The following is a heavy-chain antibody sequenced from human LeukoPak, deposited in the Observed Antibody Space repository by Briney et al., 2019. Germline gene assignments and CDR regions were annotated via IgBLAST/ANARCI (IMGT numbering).Heavy chain of an antibody. CDR2: INPNSGGT. Sequence: ASVKVSCKASGYTFTSYGISWVRQAPGQGLEWMGWINPNSGGTNYAQKFQGRVTMTRDTSISTAYMELSRLRSDDTAVYYCGYSSGWYYFDYWGQGTLVTVSS. CDR3: GYSSGWYYFDY. CDR1: GYTFTSYG. J-gene: IGHJ4*02. V-gene: IGHV1-2*02. D-gene: IGHD6-19*01.